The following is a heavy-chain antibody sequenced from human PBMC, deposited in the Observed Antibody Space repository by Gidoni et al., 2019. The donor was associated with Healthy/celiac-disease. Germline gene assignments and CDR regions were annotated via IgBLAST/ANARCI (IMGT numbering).Heavy chain of an antibody. J-gene: IGHJ4*02. D-gene: IGHD3-3*01. V-gene: IGHV4-39*07. CDR1: GRSISSRTYY. CDR3: ARGRHYDFWSGPIYYFDY. CDR2: IYYSGST. Sequence: QLQLQESGPGLVKPSETLSLTCTVSGRSISSRTYYWGWIRQPPGKGLEWIGSIYYSGSTYYNPSLKSRVTISVDTSKNQFSLKLSSVTAADTAVYYCARGRHYDFWSGPIYYFDYWGQGTLVTVSS.